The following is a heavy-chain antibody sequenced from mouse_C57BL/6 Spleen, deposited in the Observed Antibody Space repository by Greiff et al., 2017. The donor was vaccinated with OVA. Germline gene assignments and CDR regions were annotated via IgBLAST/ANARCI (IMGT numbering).Heavy chain of an antibody. CDR3: ARGGNWVPFDY. V-gene: IGHV1-69*01. Sequence: QVQLQQPGAELVMPGASVKLSCKASGYTFTSYWMHWVKQRPGQGLEWIGEIDASDSYTNYNQKFKGKSTLTVDKSSSTAYMQLSSLTSEDSAVYYCARGGNWVPFDYWGQGTTLTVSS. J-gene: IGHJ2*01. D-gene: IGHD4-1*01. CDR1: GYTFTSYW. CDR2: IDASDSYT.